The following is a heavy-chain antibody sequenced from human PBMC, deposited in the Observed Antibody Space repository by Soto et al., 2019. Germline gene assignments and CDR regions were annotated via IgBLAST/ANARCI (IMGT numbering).Heavy chain of an antibody. CDR3: AKDRSNMVRGVIITGPFDY. CDR1: GFTFSSYG. Sequence: GGSLRLSCAASGFTFSSYGMHWVRQAPGKGLEWVAVISYDGSNKYYADSVKGRFTISRDNSKNTLYLQMNSLRAEDTAVYYCAKDRSNMVRGVIITGPFDYWGQGTLVTV. V-gene: IGHV3-30*18. CDR2: ISYDGSNK. J-gene: IGHJ4*02. D-gene: IGHD3-10*01.